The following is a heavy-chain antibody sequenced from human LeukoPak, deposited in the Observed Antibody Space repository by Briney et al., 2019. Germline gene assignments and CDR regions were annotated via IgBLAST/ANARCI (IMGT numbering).Heavy chain of an antibody. CDR2: ISAYNGNT. D-gene: IGHD3-9*01. CDR1: GYTFTSYG. CDR3: ARDGDYDILTGLSDYYYGMDV. J-gene: IGHJ6*02. Sequence: ASVKVSCKASGYTFTSYGISWVRQAHGQGLEWMGWISAYNGNTNYAQKLQGRVTMTTDTSTSTAYMELRSLRSDDTAVYYCARDGDYDILTGLSDYYYGMDVWGQGTTVTVSS. V-gene: IGHV1-18*01.